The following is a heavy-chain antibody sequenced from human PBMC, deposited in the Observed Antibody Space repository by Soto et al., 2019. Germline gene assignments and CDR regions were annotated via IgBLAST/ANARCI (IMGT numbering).Heavy chain of an antibody. CDR2: IYSGGST. D-gene: IGHD3-22*01. CDR1: GFTVSSNY. V-gene: IGHV3-53*01. Sequence: EVQLVESGGGLIQPGGSLRLSCAASGFTVSSNYMSWVRQAPGKGLEWVSVIYSGGSTYYADSVKGRFTISRDNSKNTLYLQMNSLRDEDTAVYYCAAEGGYYYDSSGPGYWGQGTLVTVSS. CDR3: AAEGGYYYDSSGPGY. J-gene: IGHJ4*02.